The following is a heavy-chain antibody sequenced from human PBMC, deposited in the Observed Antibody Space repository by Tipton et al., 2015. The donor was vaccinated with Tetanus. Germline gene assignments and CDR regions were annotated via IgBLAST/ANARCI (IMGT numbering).Heavy chain of an antibody. D-gene: IGHD6-6*01. V-gene: IGHV4-39*01. CDR2: IYYSGST. CDR3: ARHVEQLVPYYYYYMDV. CDR1: GGSISSSSYY. J-gene: IGHJ6*03. Sequence: LRLSCTVSGGSISSSSYYWGWIRQPPGKGLEWIGSIYYSGSTYYNPSLKSRLTISVDTSKNQFSLKLSSVTAADTAVYYCARHVEQLVPYYYYYMDVWGEGTTVTVS.